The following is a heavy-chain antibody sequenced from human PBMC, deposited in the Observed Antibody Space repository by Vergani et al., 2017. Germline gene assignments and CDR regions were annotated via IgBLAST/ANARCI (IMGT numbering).Heavy chain of an antibody. CDR1: GFTFSNAW. V-gene: IGHV3-15*01. Sequence: EVQLVESGGGLVKPGGSLRLSCAASGFTFSNAWMSWVRQAPGKGLEWVGRIKSKTDGGTTDYAAPVKGRFTISRDDSKNTLYLQMNSLRAEDTAVYYCAKIGDDSSGYLTGYWGQGTLVTVSS. CDR3: AKIGDDSSGYLTGY. J-gene: IGHJ4*02. CDR2: IKSKTDGGTT. D-gene: IGHD3-22*01.